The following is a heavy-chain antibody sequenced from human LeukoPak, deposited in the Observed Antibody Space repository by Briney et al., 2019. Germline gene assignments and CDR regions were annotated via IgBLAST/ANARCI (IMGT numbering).Heavy chain of an antibody. CDR2: ISSSSSYI. Sequence: PGGSLRLSCAASGFTFSSYSMNWVRQAPGKGLEWVSSISSSSSYIYYADSVKGRFTISRDNAKNSLYLQMNSLRAEDTAVYYCARDLREVSGWGVDYWGQGTLVTVSS. CDR1: GFTFSSYS. J-gene: IGHJ4*02. V-gene: IGHV3-21*01. D-gene: IGHD6-19*01. CDR3: ARDLREVSGWGVDY.